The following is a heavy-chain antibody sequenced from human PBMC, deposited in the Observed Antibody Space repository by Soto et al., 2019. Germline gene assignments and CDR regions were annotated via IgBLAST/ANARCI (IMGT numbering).Heavy chain of an antibody. CDR3: AKNGQPPYYYYGLDV. V-gene: IGHV1-18*01. Sequence: QGQLVQSGGEVKKSGASVKVSCKASGYTFSRYGISWVRQAPGQGLEWMGWISGYNGDTNYAQKFQGRVTMTIDTSSXTAYMERRSLTSDDTAVYYCAKNGQPPYYYYGLDVWGQGTTVTVSS. CDR1: GYTFSRYG. J-gene: IGHJ6*02. CDR2: ISGYNGDT. D-gene: IGHD2-8*01.